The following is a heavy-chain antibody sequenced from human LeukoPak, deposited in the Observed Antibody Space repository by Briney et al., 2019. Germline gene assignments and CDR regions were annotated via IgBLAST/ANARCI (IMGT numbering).Heavy chain of an antibody. CDR1: GFTFSSYA. V-gene: IGHV3-23*01. J-gene: IGHJ4*02. D-gene: IGHD5-18*01. Sequence: PGGSLRLSCAASGFTFSSYAMSWVRQAPGKGLEWVSAISGSGGSTYYADSVKGRFTISRDNAKNTLYLQMNSLRAEDTAVYYCAKGVAGTAMIRGIDYWGQGTLVTVSS. CDR2: ISGSGGST. CDR3: AKGVAGTAMIRGIDY.